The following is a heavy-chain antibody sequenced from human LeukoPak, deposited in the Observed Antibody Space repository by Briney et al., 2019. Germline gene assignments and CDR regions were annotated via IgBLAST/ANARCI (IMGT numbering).Heavy chain of an antibody. CDR3: ARVALNGDFDY. J-gene: IGHJ4*02. D-gene: IGHD7-27*01. V-gene: IGHV3-64*01. CDR1: GFTFSSYA. CDR2: ISSNGGST. Sequence: GGSLRLSCAASGFTFSSYAMHWVRQAPGKGLEYVSAISSNGGSTYYANSVKGRFTISRDSSKNTLYLQMGSLRAEDMAVYYCARVALNGDFDYWGQGTLVTVCS.